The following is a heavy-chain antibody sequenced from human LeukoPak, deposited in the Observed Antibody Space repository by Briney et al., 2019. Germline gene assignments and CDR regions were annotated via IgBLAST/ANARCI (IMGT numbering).Heavy chain of an antibody. Sequence: GGSLRLSCAASGFTFSNYAMGWVRQAPGKGHEWVSSISSTGISTYYADSVKGRFTISRDNSKNTLYLQMNSLRAEDTAVYYCAKDPLSHGDYVAFDIWGQGTMVTVSS. J-gene: IGHJ3*02. CDR1: GFTFSNYA. V-gene: IGHV3-23*01. CDR3: AKDPLSHGDYVAFDI. CDR2: ISSTGIST. D-gene: IGHD4-17*01.